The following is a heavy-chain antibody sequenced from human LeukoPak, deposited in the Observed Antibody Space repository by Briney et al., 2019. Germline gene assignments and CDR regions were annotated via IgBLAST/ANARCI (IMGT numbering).Heavy chain of an antibody. CDR3: ARVRRDKAMVNYMDV. D-gene: IGHD5-18*01. Sequence: GGPLRLSCAASGFTFSSYGMHWVRQAPGKGLEWVSYISSSGSTIYYADSVKGRFTISRDNAKNSLYLQMNSLRAEDTAVYYCARVRRDKAMVNYMDVWGKGTTVTIS. V-gene: IGHV3-48*04. CDR2: ISSSGSTI. J-gene: IGHJ6*03. CDR1: GFTFSSYG.